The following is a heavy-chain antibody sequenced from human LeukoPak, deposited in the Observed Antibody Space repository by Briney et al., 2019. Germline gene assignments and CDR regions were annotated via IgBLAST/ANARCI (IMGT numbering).Heavy chain of an antibody. CDR1: GGSFSGYY. CDR3: ARADDPIFGVVVIDF. J-gene: IGHJ4*02. CDR2: IYSSTGST. Sequence: SETLSLTCAVYGGSFSGYYWSWIRQSPGKGPQWIGYIYSSTGSTSYNPSLKSRVTISLDTSKKRFSLKLTSVTAADTAVYYCARADDPIFGVVVIDFWGQGTLVTVSS. D-gene: IGHD3-3*01. V-gene: IGHV4-59*01.